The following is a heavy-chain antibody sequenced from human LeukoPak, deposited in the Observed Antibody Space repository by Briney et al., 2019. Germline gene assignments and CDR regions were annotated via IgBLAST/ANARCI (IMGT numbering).Heavy chain of an antibody. J-gene: IGHJ3*02. Sequence: SETLSLTCTVSGGSISSGGYYWSWIRQHPGKGLEWIGYIYYSGSTYYNPSLKSRVTISVDTSKNQFSLKLSSVTAADTAVYYCARDLNSSGYYYLQGPDAFDIWGQGTMVTVSS. D-gene: IGHD3-22*01. CDR3: ARDLNSSGYYYLQGPDAFDI. CDR2: IYYSGST. CDR1: GGSISSGGYY. V-gene: IGHV4-31*03.